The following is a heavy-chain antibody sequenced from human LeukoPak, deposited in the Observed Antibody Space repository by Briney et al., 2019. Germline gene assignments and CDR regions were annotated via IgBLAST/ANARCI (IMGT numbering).Heavy chain of an antibody. V-gene: IGHV4-39*01. CDR2: IYYSGST. D-gene: IGHD2-15*01. Sequence: KPSETLSLTCTVSGGSISSSSYYWGWIRQPPGEGLEWIGSIYYSGSTYYTPSLKSRVTISVDTSKNQFSLKLSSVTAADTAVYYCARLFEYCSGGSCYSGAFDIWGQGTMVTVSS. J-gene: IGHJ3*02. CDR1: GGSISSSSYY. CDR3: ARLFEYCSGGSCYSGAFDI.